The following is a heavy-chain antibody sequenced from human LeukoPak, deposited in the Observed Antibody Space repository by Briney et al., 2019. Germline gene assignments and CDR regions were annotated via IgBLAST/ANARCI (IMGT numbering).Heavy chain of an antibody. J-gene: IGHJ4*02. CDR2: IKEDGSDK. D-gene: IGHD5-12*01. CDR3: GRGMSSGYDFDY. V-gene: IGHV3-7*01. Sequence: PGGSLRLSCAASGFTFSRHWMSWVRQAPGKGLEWVANIKEDGSDKYYVDSVKGRFTISRDNAQNSVYLQMNSLRAEDTAVYYCGRGMSSGYDFDYWGQGTLVTVSS. CDR1: GFTFSRHW.